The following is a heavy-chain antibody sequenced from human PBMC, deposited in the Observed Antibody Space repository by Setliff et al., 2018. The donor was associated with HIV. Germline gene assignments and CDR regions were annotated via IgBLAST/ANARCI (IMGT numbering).Heavy chain of an antibody. CDR3: ARGGTYSSGPLDY. V-gene: IGHV3-64*01. D-gene: IGHD3-22*01. CDR1: GFTFSSHA. J-gene: IGHJ4*02. Sequence: PVGSLRLSCAASGFTFSSHAMHWVRQAPGKGLEYVSSISSDGGNTYYANSVKGRFFISRDSSKSAVYLQMGSLRAEDMSVYYCARGGTYSSGPLDYWGQGILVTVSS. CDR2: ISSDGGNT.